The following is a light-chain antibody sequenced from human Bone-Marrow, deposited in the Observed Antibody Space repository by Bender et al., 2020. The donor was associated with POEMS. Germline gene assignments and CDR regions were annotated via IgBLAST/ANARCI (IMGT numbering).Light chain of an antibody. CDR3: QSYDNSLGGWV. CDR2: DVS. CDR1: SNGVGNVYL. Sequence: QSALTQPASVSGSPGQSITISCTETSNGVGNVYLFSWYQQHPGKVPKLIIYDVSKRPSGVPDRFSGSKSGNTASLAITGLQAEDEGDYYCQSYDNSLGGWVFGGGTKLTVL. V-gene: IGLV2-14*02. J-gene: IGLJ3*02.